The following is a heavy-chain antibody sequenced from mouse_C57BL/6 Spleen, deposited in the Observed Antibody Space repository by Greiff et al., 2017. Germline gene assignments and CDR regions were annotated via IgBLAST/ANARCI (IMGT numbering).Heavy chain of an antibody. CDR3: TKTVVAPYAMDD. CDR2: LDPEDGDT. J-gene: IGHJ4*01. Sequence: EVQLQQSGAELVRPGASVKLSCTASGFNIKDYYMHWVKQRPEQGLEWIGRLDPEDGDTEYAPKFQGKATMTADTSSNTAYLQLSSLTSEDTAVYYCTKTVVAPYAMDDGGQGTSVTVS. V-gene: IGHV14-1*01. CDR1: GFNIKDYY. D-gene: IGHD1-1*01.